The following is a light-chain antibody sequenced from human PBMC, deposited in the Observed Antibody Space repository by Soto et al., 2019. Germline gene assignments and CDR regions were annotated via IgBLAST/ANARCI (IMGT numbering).Light chain of an antibody. V-gene: IGKV1-39*01. Sequence: DIQMTQSPSSLSASIGDSVIITCRASQDIGTYLNWYQHKPGKAPKHLIYAASSLQTGVPSRFTGSGSGTEFTLTIDSLQPADFATYYCQQSYTTPRITFGQGTRLEIK. CDR2: AAS. CDR1: QDIGTY. CDR3: QQSYTTPRIT. J-gene: IGKJ5*01.